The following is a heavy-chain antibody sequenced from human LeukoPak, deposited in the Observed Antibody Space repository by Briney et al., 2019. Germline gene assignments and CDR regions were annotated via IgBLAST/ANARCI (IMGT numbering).Heavy chain of an antibody. CDR3: ARSLVGDFWSGYHDY. V-gene: IGHV5-51*01. CDR1: GYTFSTYW. J-gene: IGHJ4*02. CDR2: IYPGDSDT. Sequence: GESLKISCKDSGYTFSTYWIGWVRQMPGKGLEWMGIIYPGDSDTKYSSSFQGQVTISADKSISTAYLQWSSLKASDTAMYYCARSLVGDFWSGYHDYWGQGTLVTVSS. D-gene: IGHD3-3*01.